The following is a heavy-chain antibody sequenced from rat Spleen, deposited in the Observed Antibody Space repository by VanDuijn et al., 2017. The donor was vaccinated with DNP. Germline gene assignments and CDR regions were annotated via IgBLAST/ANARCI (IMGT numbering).Heavy chain of an antibody. CDR3: SRDDYATYYFDY. J-gene: IGHJ2*01. CDR2: IRTNGIT. CDR1: GFSLTDYS. Sequence: QVQLRESGPGLVQPSQTLSLTCTVSGFSLTDYSVHWVRQPPGKGLEWMGRIRTNGITDYNSTLKSRLSISRDTSKSQVFLKINSLQTEDTAIYFCSRDDYATYYFDYWGQGVMVTVSS. V-gene: IGHV2-19*01. D-gene: IGHD1-7*01.